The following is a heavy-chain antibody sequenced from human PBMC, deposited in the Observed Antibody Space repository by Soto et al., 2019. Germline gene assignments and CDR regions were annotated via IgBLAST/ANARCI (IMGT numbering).Heavy chain of an antibody. CDR3: ARDSGYCSSTSCYNNWFDP. D-gene: IGHD2-2*02. V-gene: IGHV3-20*01. Sequence: EVQLVESGGGVVRPGGSLRLSCAASGFTFDDYGMSWVRQAPGKGLEWVSGINWNGGSTGYADSVKGRFTISRDNAKNYLYLQMNSLRAEDTALYHCARDSGYCSSTSCYNNWFDPWGQGTLVTVSS. CDR2: INWNGGST. CDR1: GFTFDDYG. J-gene: IGHJ5*02.